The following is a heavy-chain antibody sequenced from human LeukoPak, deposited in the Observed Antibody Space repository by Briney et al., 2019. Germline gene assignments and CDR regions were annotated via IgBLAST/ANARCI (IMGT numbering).Heavy chain of an antibody. Sequence: ASVKVSCKAPGGTFSSYAISWVRQAPGQGLEWMGGIIPIFGTANYAQKFQGRVTITADESTSTAYMELSSLRSEDTAVYYCAIAYCGGDCLPFDYWGQGTLVTVSS. J-gene: IGHJ4*02. CDR1: GGTFSSYA. CDR2: IIPIFGTA. D-gene: IGHD2-21*02. CDR3: AIAYCGGDCLPFDY. V-gene: IGHV1-69*13.